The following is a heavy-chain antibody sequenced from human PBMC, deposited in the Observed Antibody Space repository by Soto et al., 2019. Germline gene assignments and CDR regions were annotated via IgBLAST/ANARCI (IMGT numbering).Heavy chain of an antibody. CDR1: GFSLSSYG. CDR3: AKDWDYYDSSGHECFDY. V-gene: IGHV3-30*18. J-gene: IGHJ4*02. D-gene: IGHD3-22*01. Sequence: QVPLVESGGGVVQPGRSLRLSCAASGFSLSSYGMHWVRQAPGKGLEWVAVISYDGSKKYYADSVKGRFTISRDSSKNTLYLQLNSLRAEDTAVYYCAKDWDYYDSSGHECFDYWGQGTLVTVSS. CDR2: ISYDGSKK.